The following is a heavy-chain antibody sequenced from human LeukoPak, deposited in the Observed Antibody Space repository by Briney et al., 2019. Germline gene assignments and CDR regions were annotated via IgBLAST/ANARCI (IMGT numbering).Heavy chain of an antibody. V-gene: IGHV5-51*01. D-gene: IGHD6-6*01. CDR2: IYPGDSDT. CDR3: ARSVSSSSPYYYYYYTDV. Sequence: GESLKISCKGSGYSFTSYWIGWVRQMPGKGLEWMGIIYPGDSDTRYSPSFQGQVTISADKSISTAYLQWSSLKASDTAMYYCARSVSSSSPYYYYYYTDVWGKGTTVTVSS. CDR1: GYSFTSYW. J-gene: IGHJ6*03.